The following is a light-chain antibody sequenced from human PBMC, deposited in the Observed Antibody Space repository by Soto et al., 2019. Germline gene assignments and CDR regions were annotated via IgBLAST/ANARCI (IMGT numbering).Light chain of an antibody. V-gene: IGKV3-11*01. J-gene: IGKJ1*01. CDR2: NTS. Sequence: IVLTQSPGTLYLSPGERATLSCRATQSVSSNLAWYQQKPGQAPKLLIYNTSNRATGIPARFSGSGSGTDFTLTISSLEPEDFAVYYCQQYMSSVTFGQGTRVEIK. CDR3: QQYMSSVT. CDR1: QSVSSN.